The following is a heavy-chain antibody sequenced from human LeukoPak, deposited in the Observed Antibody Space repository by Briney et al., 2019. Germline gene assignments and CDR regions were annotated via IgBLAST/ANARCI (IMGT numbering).Heavy chain of an antibody. V-gene: IGHV3-43*02. CDR3: AKDEGRCLDY. CDR1: GFTFDDYA. Sequence: PGGSLRLSCAASGFTFDDYAMHWVRQAPGKGLEWVSLISGDGGTTYYADSVKGRFTISRDNSKNSLYLRMNSLRTEDTALYYCAKDEGRCLDYWGQGTLVTVSS. CDR2: ISGDGGTT. J-gene: IGHJ4*02. D-gene: IGHD2-15*01.